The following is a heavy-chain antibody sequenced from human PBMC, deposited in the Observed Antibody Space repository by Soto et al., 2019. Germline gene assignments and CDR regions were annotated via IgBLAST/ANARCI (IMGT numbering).Heavy chain of an antibody. V-gene: IGHV3-48*03. CDR2: ISDSGSTI. J-gene: IGHJ6*02. CDR3: ARGGWGYGDYYYGMDV. CDR1: GFTFSSCE. Sequence: EVQLVESGGGLVQPGGSLRLSCAASGFTFSSCEMNWVRQAPGKGLEWVSYISDSGSTIYYADSVKGRFTISRDNAKNSLYLQMNSLRAEDTAVYYCARGGWGYGDYYYGMDVWGQGTTVTVSS. D-gene: IGHD4-17*01.